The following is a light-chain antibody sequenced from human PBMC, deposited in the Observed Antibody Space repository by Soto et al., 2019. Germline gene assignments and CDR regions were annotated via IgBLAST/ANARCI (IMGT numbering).Light chain of an antibody. CDR3: QQRGNWPYT. V-gene: IGKV3-11*01. CDR1: QSVSSY. J-gene: IGKJ2*01. CDR2: DAS. Sequence: EIVLTQSPATPSLSPGERATLSCRASQSVSSYLAWYQQKPGQAPRLLIYDASNRATGIPARFSGSGSGTDFTLTISSLEPEDFAVYYCQQRGNWPYTFGQGTKLEIK.